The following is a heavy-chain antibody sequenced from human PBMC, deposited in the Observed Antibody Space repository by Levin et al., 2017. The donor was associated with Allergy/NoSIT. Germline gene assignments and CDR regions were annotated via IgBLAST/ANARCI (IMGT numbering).Heavy chain of an antibody. D-gene: IGHD2-21*02. CDR1: GFTFDDYA. CDR3: AKGMHIVVVTAGYDY. J-gene: IGHJ4*02. CDR2: ISWNSGSI. Sequence: SLKISCAASGFTFDDYAMHWVRQAPGKGLEWVSGISWNSGSIGYADSVKGRFTISRDNAKNSLYLQMNSLRAEDTALYYCAKGMHIVVVTAGYDYWGQGTLVTVSS. V-gene: IGHV3-9*01.